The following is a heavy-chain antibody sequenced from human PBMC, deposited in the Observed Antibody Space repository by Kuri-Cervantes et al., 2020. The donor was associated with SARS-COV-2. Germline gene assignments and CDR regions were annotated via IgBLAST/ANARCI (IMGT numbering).Heavy chain of an antibody. J-gene: IGHJ4*02. CDR1: GGTFSSYA. CDR2: IIPIFGTA. CDR3: ARDPSQSVGATFDY. V-gene: IGHV1-69*13. D-gene: IGHD1-26*01. Sequence: SVKVSCKASGGTFSSYAMSWVRQAPRQGLEWMGGIIPIFGTANYAQKFQGRVTITADESTSTAYMELSSLRSEDTAVYYCARDPSQSVGATFDYWGQGTLVTVSS.